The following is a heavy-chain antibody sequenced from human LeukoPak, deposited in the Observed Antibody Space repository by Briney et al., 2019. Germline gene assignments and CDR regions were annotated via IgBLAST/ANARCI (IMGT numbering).Heavy chain of an antibody. CDR2: IYYSGST. J-gene: IGHJ5*02. D-gene: IGHD3-10*01. V-gene: IGHV4-39*01. CDR3: ARLRYYYGSGSYGNWFDP. Sequence: PSETLSLTCTVSGCSVSGYYWGWIRQPPGKGLEGIGSIYYSGSTYYNPSLKSLVTISVDTSKNQFSLNLSSVTAPDTAVYYCARLRYYYGSGSYGNWFDPWGQGTLATVSS. CDR1: GCSVSGYY.